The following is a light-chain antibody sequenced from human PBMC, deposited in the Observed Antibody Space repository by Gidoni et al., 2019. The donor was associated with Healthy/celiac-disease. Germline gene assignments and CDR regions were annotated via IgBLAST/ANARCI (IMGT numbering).Light chain of an antibody. J-gene: IGKJ1*01. CDR1: QSISSY. Sequence: DLQMTQSPSSLSASVGDRVTITCRASQSISSYLNWYQQKPGKAPKLLIYAASSLQSGVPSRFSGSGSGTDFTLTISSLQPDDFATYYCQQGLRTLWTFGQGTKVEIK. CDR3: QQGLRTLWT. CDR2: AAS. V-gene: IGKV1-39*01.